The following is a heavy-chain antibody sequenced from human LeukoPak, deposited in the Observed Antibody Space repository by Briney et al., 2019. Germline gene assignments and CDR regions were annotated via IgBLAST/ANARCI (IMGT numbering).Heavy chain of an antibody. D-gene: IGHD3-22*01. CDR2: IYPGDSDT. J-gene: IGHJ5*02. CDR3: ARLASRQTYYYDSSGYSKFDP. CDR1: GYSFTSYW. V-gene: IGHV5-51*01. Sequence: GESLKISCNGSGYSFTSYWIGWVRQTPGKGLEWLGIIYPGDSDTRYSPSFQGQVTISADKSISTAYLQWSSLKSSDTAMYYCARLASRQTYYYDSSGYSKFDPWGQGTLVTVSS.